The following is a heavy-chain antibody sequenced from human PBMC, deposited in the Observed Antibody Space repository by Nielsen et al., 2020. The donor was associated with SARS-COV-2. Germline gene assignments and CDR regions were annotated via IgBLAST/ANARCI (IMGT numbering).Heavy chain of an antibody. V-gene: IGHV4-31*02. CDR2: IYYSGST. J-gene: IGHJ6*02. Sequence: RQAPGKGLEWIGYIYYSGSTYYSPSLKSRVTISVDTSKNQFSLKLSSVTAADTAVYYCAREGYCSSTSCYNYYYGMDVWGQGTTVTVSS. CDR3: AREGYCSSTSCYNYYYGMDV. D-gene: IGHD2-2*02.